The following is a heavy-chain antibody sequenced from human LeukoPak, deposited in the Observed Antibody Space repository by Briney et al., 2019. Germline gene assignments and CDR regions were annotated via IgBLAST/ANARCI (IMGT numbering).Heavy chain of an antibody. CDR2: INSDGTTT. CDR1: GFTFSNYF. Sequence: GGSLRLSCAASGFTFSNYFMRWVRQAPGKGLVWVSRINSDGTTTMYADSVKGRFTISRDNAKNTLYLQMSSLRDEDTAVYYCARRVDATRWFDPWGQGTLVTVSS. J-gene: IGHJ5*02. CDR3: ARRVDATRWFDP. D-gene: IGHD2-15*01. V-gene: IGHV3-74*03.